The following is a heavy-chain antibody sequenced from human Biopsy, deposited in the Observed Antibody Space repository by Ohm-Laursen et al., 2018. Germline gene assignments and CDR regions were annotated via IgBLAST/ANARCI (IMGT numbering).Heavy chain of an antibody. Sequence: TLSLTCAVYVGSFSGYYWTWIRQPPGKGLEWIGEINHSGSTNYNPSLKSRVSISVDTSKNQFSLKLNSVTAADTAVYYCARVRGGFLEWFDYWGQGTLVTVSS. J-gene: IGHJ5*01. CDR3: ARVRGGFLEWFDY. CDR1: VGSFSGYY. D-gene: IGHD3-3*01. V-gene: IGHV4-34*01. CDR2: INHSGST.